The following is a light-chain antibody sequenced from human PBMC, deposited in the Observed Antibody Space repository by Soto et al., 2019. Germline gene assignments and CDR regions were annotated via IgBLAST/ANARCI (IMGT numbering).Light chain of an antibody. J-gene: IGKJ5*01. CDR1: QSVSSF. Sequence: DIPMTQSPSSLSASVGDRVTITCRASQSVSSFFNWYQQKPGKAPKLLIFAASSLRSGVPSRFSGSGSGTDFTLNISSLQPEDFATYYCQQTYSTPITFGQGTRLEMK. CDR3: QQTYSTPIT. V-gene: IGKV1-39*01. CDR2: AAS.